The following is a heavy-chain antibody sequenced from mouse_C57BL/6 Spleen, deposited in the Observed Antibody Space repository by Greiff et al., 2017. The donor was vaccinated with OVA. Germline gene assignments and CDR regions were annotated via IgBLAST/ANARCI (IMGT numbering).Heavy chain of an antibody. CDR3: ARSGLRRDAMDY. J-gene: IGHJ4*01. CDR1: GYTFTSYW. CDR2: IDPSDSYT. D-gene: IGHD2-4*01. V-gene: IGHV1-59*01. Sequence: VQLQQPGAELVRPGTSVKLSCKASGYTFTSYWMHWVKQRPGQGLEWIGVIDPSDSYTNYNQKFKGKATLTVDTSSSTAYMQLSSLTSEDSAVYYCARSGLRRDAMDYWGQGTSVTVSS.